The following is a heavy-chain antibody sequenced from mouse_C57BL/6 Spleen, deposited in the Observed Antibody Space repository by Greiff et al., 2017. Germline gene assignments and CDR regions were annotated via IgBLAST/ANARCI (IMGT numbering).Heavy chain of an antibody. CDR1: GYSFTGYF. D-gene: IGHD2-5*01. CDR2: INPYNGDT. CDR3: ARSAYYSNYVGAMDY. Sequence: EVQLQESGPELVKPGDSVKISCKASGYSFTGYFMNWVMQSHGKSLEWIGRINPYNGDTFYNQKFKGKATLTVDKSSSTAHMGLRSLTSEDSAVYYCARSAYYSNYVGAMDYWGQGTSVTVSS. V-gene: IGHV1-20*01. J-gene: IGHJ4*01.